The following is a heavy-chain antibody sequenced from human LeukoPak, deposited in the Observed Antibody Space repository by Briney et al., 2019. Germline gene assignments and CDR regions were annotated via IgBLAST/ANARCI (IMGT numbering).Heavy chain of an antibody. Sequence: GGSLRLSCAGSGFGLGSYNMYWIRQAPGKGLEWVTLISFNGNDKKYADSVKGRFTVSRDNSRNTVFLQMNSLRPEDTGLYYCARVYGSEIDYWGQGTQVIVSS. CDR1: GFGLGSYN. CDR2: ISFNGNDK. V-gene: IGHV3-30*04. J-gene: IGHJ4*02. D-gene: IGHD3-10*01. CDR3: ARVYGSEIDY.